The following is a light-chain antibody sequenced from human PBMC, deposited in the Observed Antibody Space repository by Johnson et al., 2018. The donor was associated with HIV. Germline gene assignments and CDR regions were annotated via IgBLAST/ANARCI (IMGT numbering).Light chain of an antibody. CDR3: GTWDTRLSVLYV. CDR1: SSNIGKNS. J-gene: IGLJ1*01. V-gene: IGLV1-51*02. Sequence: QAVLTQPPSVSAAPGQKVTIPCSGSSSNIGKNSVSWYQQLPGTAPKLLIYESNKRPSGIPDRFSGSKSGTSATLGITALQTGDEADYYCGTWDTRLSVLYVFGSGTKVTVL. CDR2: ESN.